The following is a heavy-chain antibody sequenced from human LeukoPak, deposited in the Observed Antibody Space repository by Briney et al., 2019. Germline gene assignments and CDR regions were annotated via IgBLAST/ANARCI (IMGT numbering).Heavy chain of an antibody. V-gene: IGHV1-24*01. Sequence: GASVKVSCKVPGYTLTELSMHWVRQAPGKGLEWMGGFDPEDGETIYAQKFQGRVTMTEDTSTDTAYMELSSLRSEDTAVYYCATGGYYYYGMDVWGQGTTVTVSS. CDR3: ATGGYYYYGMDV. CDR1: GYTLTELS. CDR2: FDPEDGET. J-gene: IGHJ6*02.